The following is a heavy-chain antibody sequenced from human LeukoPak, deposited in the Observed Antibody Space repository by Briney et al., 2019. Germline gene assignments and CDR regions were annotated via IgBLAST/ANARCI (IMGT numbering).Heavy chain of an antibody. J-gene: IGHJ4*02. D-gene: IGHD6-19*01. Sequence: GGSLRLSCAASGFTFSSYAMSWVRHAPGKGLEWVSAISGSGGSTDYADSVKGRFTISRDNSQNKLYLQMNSLRAEDTGVYYCAKIKTGSGWIFDYWGQGTLVTVSS. CDR1: GFTFSSYA. CDR3: AKIKTGSGWIFDY. CDR2: ISGSGGST. V-gene: IGHV3-23*01.